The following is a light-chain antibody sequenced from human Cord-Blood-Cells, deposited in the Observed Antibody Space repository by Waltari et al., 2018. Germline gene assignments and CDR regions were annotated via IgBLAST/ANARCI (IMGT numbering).Light chain of an antibody. CDR3: QQLISYPYT. Sequence: DIQLTQSPYFLSASVGDRVTITCRASQGISSYLAWYQQKTGKAPKLLIYSASTLQSGVPSRFSGSGSGTEFTLTISSLQPEDFATYYCQQLISYPYTFGQGTKLEIK. CDR2: SAS. V-gene: IGKV1-9*01. J-gene: IGKJ2*01. CDR1: QGISSY.